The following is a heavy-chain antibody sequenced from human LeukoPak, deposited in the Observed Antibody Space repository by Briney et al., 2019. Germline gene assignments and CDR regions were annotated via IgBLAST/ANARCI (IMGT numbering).Heavy chain of an antibody. CDR1: GFTFSNFG. Sequence: GRSLRLPCAASGFTFSNFGMHWVRQAPGKGLEWVSSISSSSTYIYYADSVKGRFTISRDNAKNSLYLQMSSLRAEDTAVYYCARDNINGPTGWFDPWGQGTLVTVSS. D-gene: IGHD4-17*01. J-gene: IGHJ5*02. V-gene: IGHV3-21*01. CDR3: ARDNINGPTGWFDP. CDR2: ISSSSTYI.